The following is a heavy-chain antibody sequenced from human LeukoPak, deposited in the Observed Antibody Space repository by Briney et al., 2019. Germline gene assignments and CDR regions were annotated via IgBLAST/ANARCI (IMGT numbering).Heavy chain of an antibody. CDR3: ARDSGGGNCFDY. CDR2: INAGNGNT. V-gene: IGHV1-3*01. CDR1: GYTFTSYA. J-gene: IGHJ4*02. Sequence: ASVKVSCKASGYTFTSYAMHWVRQAPGQRLEWMGWINAGNGNTKYSQKFQGRVTITRDTSASTAYMELSSLRSEDTAVYYCARDSGGGNCFDYWGQGTLVTVSS. D-gene: IGHD4-23*01.